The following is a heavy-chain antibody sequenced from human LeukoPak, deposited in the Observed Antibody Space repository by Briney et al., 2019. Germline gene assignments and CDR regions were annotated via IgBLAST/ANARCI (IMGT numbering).Heavy chain of an antibody. J-gene: IGHJ4*02. V-gene: IGHV3-53*01. D-gene: IGHD3/OR15-3a*01. Sequence: GGSLRLSCAASGFTVSNNYMSWVRQAPGKGLEWVSVIYSSGNTYYADSVEGRFTISRDNSKNTLYLQMNSLRAEDTAVYYCARDGLDRGSREYYFDFWGQGTLVTVSS. CDR3: ARDGLDRGSREYYFDF. CDR2: IYSSGNT. CDR1: GFTVSNNY.